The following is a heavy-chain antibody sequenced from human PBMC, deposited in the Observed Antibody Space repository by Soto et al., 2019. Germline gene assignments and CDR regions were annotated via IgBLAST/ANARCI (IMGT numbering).Heavy chain of an antibody. CDR2: FYPSGDTA. CDR3: ARERIAARLDF. Sequence: QVQLVQSGAEVKKPGASVRVSCKASGYTLTHNFIHWVRQAPGQGLEWMGIFYPSGDTALYAQKYQGRVTMTRDTSRDTVYMGLSSLTSEDTAVYYCARERIAARLDFWGQGTLVTVSS. V-gene: IGHV1-46*01. CDR1: GYTLTHNF. D-gene: IGHD6-6*01. J-gene: IGHJ4*02.